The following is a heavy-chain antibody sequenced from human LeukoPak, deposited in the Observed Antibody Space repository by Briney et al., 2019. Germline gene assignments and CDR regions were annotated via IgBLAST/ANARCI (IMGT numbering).Heavy chain of an antibody. Sequence: GGSLMGSWWGCGVTCRSVDMSGRRQVTGKGLEWVSAISGSGGSTYYADSVKGQFTISRDNSKNTLYLQMNSLRAEDTAVYYCAKAVTTSPFDYWGQGTLVTVSS. CDR3: AKAVTTSPFDY. D-gene: IGHD4-17*01. V-gene: IGHV3-23*01. J-gene: IGHJ4*02. CDR2: ISGSGGST. CDR1: GVTCRSVD.